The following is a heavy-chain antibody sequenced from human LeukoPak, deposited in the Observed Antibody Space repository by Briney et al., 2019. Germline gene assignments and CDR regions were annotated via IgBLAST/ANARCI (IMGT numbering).Heavy chain of an antibody. CDR1: GHTFTSYG. D-gene: IGHD6-19*01. CDR2: ISAYNGNT. V-gene: IGHV1-18*01. J-gene: IGHJ4*02. CDR3: ARSRMYSSGWYPDY. Sequence: ASVKVSCKASGHTFTSYGISWVRQAPGQGLEWMGWISAYNGNTNYAQKLQGRVTMTTDTSTSTAYMELRSLRSDDTAVYYCARSRMYSSGWYPDYWGQGTLVTVSS.